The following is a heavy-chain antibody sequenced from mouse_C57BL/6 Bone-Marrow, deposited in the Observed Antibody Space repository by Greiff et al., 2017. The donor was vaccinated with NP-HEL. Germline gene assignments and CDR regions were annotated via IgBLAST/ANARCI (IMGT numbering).Heavy chain of an antibody. CDR2: ISYDGSN. CDR3: AREGSNYAFAY. Sequence: VQLKESGPGLVKPSQSLSLTCSVTGYSITSGYYWNWIRQFPGNKLEWMGYISYDGSNNYNPSLKNRISITRDTSKNQFFLKLNSVTTEDTATYYCAREGSNYAFAYWGQGTLVTVSA. D-gene: IGHD2-5*01. CDR1: GYSITSGYY. J-gene: IGHJ3*01. V-gene: IGHV3-6*01.